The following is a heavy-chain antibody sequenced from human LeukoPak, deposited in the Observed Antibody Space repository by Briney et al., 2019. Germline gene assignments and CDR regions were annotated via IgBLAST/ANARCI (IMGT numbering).Heavy chain of an antibody. D-gene: IGHD3-16*02. CDR2: INHIGST. J-gene: IGHJ4*02. V-gene: IGHV4-34*01. CDR1: GGSFIGYY. CDR3: ARLSDYVWGSYRYSFDF. Sequence: PSETLSLTCAVYGGSFIGYYWSWIRQPPRKGLDWIGEINHIGSTNYHPTPKTRVTISGDTPKNQFSRKRSSVTPAAPAVYYCARLSDYVWGSYRYSFDFWGQGTLVTVSS.